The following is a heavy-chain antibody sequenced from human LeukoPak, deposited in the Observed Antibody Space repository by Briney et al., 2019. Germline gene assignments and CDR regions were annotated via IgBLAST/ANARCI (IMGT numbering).Heavy chain of an antibody. D-gene: IGHD2/OR15-2a*01. CDR3: AGHHPRNTVDF. J-gene: IGHJ4*02. Sequence: SETLSLTCTVSGDSIGSYYWSWIRQPPGKGLEWIAYISDIGSINYNPSLKSRVTISLDTSKNQFSLKLSSVTAADTAVYYCAGHHPRNTVDFWGQGTLVTVSS. V-gene: IGHV4-59*08. CDR2: ISDIGSI. CDR1: GDSIGSYY.